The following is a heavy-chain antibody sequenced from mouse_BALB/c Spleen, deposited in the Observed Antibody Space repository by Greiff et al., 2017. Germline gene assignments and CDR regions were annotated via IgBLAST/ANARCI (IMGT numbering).Heavy chain of an antibody. V-gene: IGHV1-80*01. D-gene: IGHD1-1*01. J-gene: IGHJ4*01. CDR1: GYAFSSYW. CDR3: ARRRYYGSSYAMDY. CDR2: IYPGDGDT. Sequence: VQGVESGAELVRPGSSVKISCKASGYAFSSYWMNWVKQRPGQGLEWIGQIYPGDGDTNYNGKFKGKATLTADKSSSTAYMQLSSLTSEDSAVYFCARRRYYGSSYAMDYWGQGTSVTVSS.